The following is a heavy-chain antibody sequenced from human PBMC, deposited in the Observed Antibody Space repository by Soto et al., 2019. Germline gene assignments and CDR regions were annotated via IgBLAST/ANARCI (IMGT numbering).Heavy chain of an antibody. D-gene: IGHD3-10*01. Sequence: QITLKESGPPLVKPTQTLTLTCTFSGFSLSTSGVGVGWIRQPPGKALEWLAVIYWDDDKRSSSSLKSRLTITKDTPKNLVVLTMTNMDPVDTATYYCAHHPYYGLAPYSFDYWGQGILVTVSS. J-gene: IGHJ4*02. V-gene: IGHV2-5*02. CDR1: GFSLSTSGVG. CDR3: AHHPYYGLAPYSFDY. CDR2: IYWDDDK.